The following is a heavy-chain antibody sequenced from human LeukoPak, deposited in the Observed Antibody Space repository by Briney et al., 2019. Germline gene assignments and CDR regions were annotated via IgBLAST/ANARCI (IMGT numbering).Heavy chain of an antibody. CDR1: GFTVSSNY. CDR2: IYSGGST. V-gene: IGHV3-53*01. CDR3: VKSHGSGTYYLDAFDI. D-gene: IGHD3-10*01. Sequence: GGSLRLSCAASGFTVSSNYMRWVRQARGKGLEWVAVIYSGGSTYYADSVKGRFTISRDNSKNTLYLQMDTLRAEDTAVYYCVKSHGSGTYYLDAFDIWGQGTMVTVSS. J-gene: IGHJ3*02.